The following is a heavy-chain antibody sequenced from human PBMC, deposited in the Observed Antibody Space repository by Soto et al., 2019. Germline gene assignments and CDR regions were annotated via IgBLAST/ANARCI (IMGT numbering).Heavy chain of an antibody. J-gene: IGHJ6*02. CDR2: IAYDGRNA. V-gene: IGHV3-30*04. CDR1: GFTFRNYA. CDR3: ARGDREDILVVVGARPGAYGIDI. D-gene: IGHD2-15*01. Sequence: QVQLVESGGGVVQPGGSLRLSCAASGFTFRNYAMHWVRQAPGKGLECLAVIAYDGRNAFYRDSVKGRFTISRDNSKNQLYLHMNSLGSEDTGVYYCARGDREDILVVVGARPGAYGIDIWGQGTTVTVSS.